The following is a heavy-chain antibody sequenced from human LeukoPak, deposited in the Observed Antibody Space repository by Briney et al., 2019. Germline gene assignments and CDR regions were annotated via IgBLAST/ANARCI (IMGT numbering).Heavy chain of an antibody. CDR1: GFTFSSYS. D-gene: IGHD3-22*01. J-gene: IGHJ6*04. Sequence: SGGSLRLSCAASGFTFSSYSMNWVRQAPGKGLEWVSAISGSGGSTYYADSVKGRFTISRDNSKNTLYLQMNSLRAEDTAVYYCAKLTDSSGYYYSVDVWGKGTTVTVSS. V-gene: IGHV3-23*01. CDR3: AKLTDSSGYYYSVDV. CDR2: ISGSGGST.